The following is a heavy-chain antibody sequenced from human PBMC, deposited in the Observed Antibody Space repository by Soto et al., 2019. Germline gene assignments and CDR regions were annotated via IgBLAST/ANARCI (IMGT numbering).Heavy chain of an antibody. CDR3: AKDWFDY. Sequence: GGSLRLSCAASGFTFNNYAMTWVRQAPGKGLEWVSTVLTSGATYYADSVRGRFTISRDNSKSTLYLQMNSLRVDDTAGYYCAKDWFDYWGQGTLVTVSS. CDR1: GFTFNNYA. CDR2: VLTSGAT. V-gene: IGHV3-23*01. J-gene: IGHJ5*01.